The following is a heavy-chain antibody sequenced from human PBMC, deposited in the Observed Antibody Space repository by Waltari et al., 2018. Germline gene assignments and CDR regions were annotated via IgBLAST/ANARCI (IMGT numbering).Heavy chain of an antibody. J-gene: IGHJ5*02. CDR3: ARSHQSIVGATNWFDP. D-gene: IGHD1-26*01. V-gene: IGHV4-59*01. Sequence: QVQLQESGPGLVKPSETLSLTCTVSGGSISSYYWSWIRQPPGKGLEWIGYIYYSGSTNDNPARMSRVTISVDTSKNQFSLKLSSVTAADTAVYYCARSHQSIVGATNWFDPWGQGTLVTVSS. CDR1: GGSISSYY. CDR2: IYYSGST.